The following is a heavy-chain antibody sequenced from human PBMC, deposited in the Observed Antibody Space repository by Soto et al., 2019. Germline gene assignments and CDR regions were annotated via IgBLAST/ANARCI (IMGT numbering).Heavy chain of an antibody. CDR2: IYYTGST. Sequence: PSETLSLTCTVSGGYISSYYWSWTRQPPGKALEWIGYIYYTGSTNYNASFKSRVIMSVHTSKKQFSLNLTSVTAADTAEYYCARGRWKAAFHYYFYAMDLWDQETTVTISS. J-gene: IGHJ6*02. V-gene: IGHV4-59*01. D-gene: IGHD3-10*01. CDR1: GGYISSYY. CDR3: ARGRWKAAFHYYFYAMDL.